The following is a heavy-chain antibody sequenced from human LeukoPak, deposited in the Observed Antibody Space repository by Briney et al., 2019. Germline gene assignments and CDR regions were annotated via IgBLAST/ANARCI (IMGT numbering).Heavy chain of an antibody. J-gene: IGHJ5*02. CDR3: TRGARFRSYGSGTYYTSLPFDP. CDR2: INAGNGNT. CDR1: GYTFTSYA. Sequence: ASVKVSCKASGYTFTSYAMHWVRQAPGQRLEWMGWINAGNGNTKYSQEFQGRVTITRDTSASTAYMELSSLRSEDMAVYYCTRGARFRSYGSGTYYTSLPFDPWGQGTLVTVSS. V-gene: IGHV1-3*03. D-gene: IGHD3-10*01.